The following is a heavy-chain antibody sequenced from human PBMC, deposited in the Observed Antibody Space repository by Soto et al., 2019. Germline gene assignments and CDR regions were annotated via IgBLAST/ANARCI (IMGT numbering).Heavy chain of an antibody. CDR2: IYHSGST. CDR1: GGSISSSNW. V-gene: IGHV4-4*02. CDR3: ASSRPQDYDFWSGYYYFDY. D-gene: IGHD3-3*01. J-gene: IGHJ4*02. Sequence: SETLSLTCAVSGGSISSSNWWSWVRQPPGKGLEWIGQIYHSGSTNYNPSLKSRVTISVDKSKNQFSLKLSSVTAADTAVYYCASSRPQDYDFWSGYYYFDYWGQGTLVT.